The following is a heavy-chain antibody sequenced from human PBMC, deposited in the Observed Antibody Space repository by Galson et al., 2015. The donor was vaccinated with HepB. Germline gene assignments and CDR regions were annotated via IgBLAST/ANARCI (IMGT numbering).Heavy chain of an antibody. Sequence: SLRLSCAASGFSFSSFAMHWVRQAPGKGLEWVAVISYDGTNKHFADSVKGRFTISRDNSKLYLEMNSLRAEDSAVYYCARDSITGTNHYYGMAVWGQGTTVTVSS. V-gene: IGHV3-30-3*01. D-gene: IGHD1-7*01. CDR1: GFSFSSFA. CDR3: ARDSITGTNHYYGMAV. CDR2: ISYDGTNK. J-gene: IGHJ6*02.